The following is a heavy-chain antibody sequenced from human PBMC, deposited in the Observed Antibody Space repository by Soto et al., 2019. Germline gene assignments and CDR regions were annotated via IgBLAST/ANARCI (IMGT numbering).Heavy chain of an antibody. CDR3: ARAGFNYYFDY. CDR2: ISYDGSNK. CDR1: GSTFSIYA. J-gene: IGHJ4*02. V-gene: IGHV3-30-3*01. Sequence: GGPLSLSCAAPGSTFSIYAMPGARQAPGKGLEWVAVISYDGSNKYYADSVKGRLTISRDNSKDTVYLQLNSLRAEDTAVYFCARAGFNYYFDYWGLGTLVTVSS.